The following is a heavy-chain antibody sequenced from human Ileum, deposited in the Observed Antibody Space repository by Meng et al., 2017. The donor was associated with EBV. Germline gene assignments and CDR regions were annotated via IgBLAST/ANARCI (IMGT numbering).Heavy chain of an antibody. CDR2: IYYSGST. CDR1: AGSIRSINW. V-gene: IGHV4-4*03. CDR3: ARGYGSGRDYFDY. J-gene: IGHJ4*02. Sequence: VAVEDVGPGAWKLQGRLALHSAGSAGSIRSINWGNWVRKPPGKGLEWIGEIYYSGSTIYNPSLKSRVTISVDKSKNLFSLKLSSVTAADTAVYYCARGYGSGRDYFDYWGQGTLVTVSS. D-gene: IGHD3-10*01.